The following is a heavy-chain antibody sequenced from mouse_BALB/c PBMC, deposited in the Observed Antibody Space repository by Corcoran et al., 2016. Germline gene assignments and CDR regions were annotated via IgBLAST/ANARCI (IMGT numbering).Heavy chain of an antibody. CDR3: AREGYGNYVDFDY. Sequence: EVQLQQSGAELVKPGASVKLSCTASGFNIKDTYMHWVKQRPEQGLEWIGRSDPANGNTKYDPKFQGKATITADTSSNTAYLQLSSLTSEDTAVYYCAREGYGNYVDFDYWGQGTTLTVSS. V-gene: IGHV14-3*02. CDR1: GFNIKDTY. D-gene: IGHD2-1*01. J-gene: IGHJ2*01. CDR2: SDPANGNT.